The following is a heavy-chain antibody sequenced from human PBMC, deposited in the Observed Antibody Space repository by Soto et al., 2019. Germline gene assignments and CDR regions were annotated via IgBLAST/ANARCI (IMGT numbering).Heavy chain of an antibody. Sequence: QVQLVQSRAEVKNPGASVKVSCKASGYSFTRYGIAWARQAPGQVLEWMGWINTYNGNTNYAQNLQGRVTLTTDTSTSTAYMELTSLRSNDTAIYYCAMVDVYVTPSPQDVWGQGTTVIVSS. J-gene: IGHJ6*02. CDR3: AMVDVYVTPSPQDV. CDR1: GYSFTRYG. CDR2: INTYNGNT. V-gene: IGHV1-18*01. D-gene: IGHD3-16*01.